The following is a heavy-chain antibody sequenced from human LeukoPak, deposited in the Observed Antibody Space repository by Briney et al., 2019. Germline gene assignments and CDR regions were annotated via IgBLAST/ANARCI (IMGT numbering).Heavy chain of an antibody. D-gene: IGHD1-1*01. CDR1: GFTFDDYG. V-gene: IGHV3-20*04. Sequence: GGSLRLSCAASGFTFDDYGMSWVRQAPGKGLEWVSSIEPSGFTIFYANSVKGRFTISRDNAKNSLYLQMNSLRPDDTALYFCASGIREPGFDYWGHGTLVTVSS. CDR3: ASGIREPGFDY. CDR2: IEPSGFTI. J-gene: IGHJ4*01.